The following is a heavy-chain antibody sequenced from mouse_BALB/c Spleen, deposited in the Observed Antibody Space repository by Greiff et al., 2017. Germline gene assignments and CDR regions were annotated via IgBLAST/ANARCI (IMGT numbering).Heavy chain of an antibody. CDR1: GFNIKDTY. J-gene: IGHJ2*01. CDR2: IDPANGNT. V-gene: IGHV14-3*02. CDR3: ARMTGTYY. Sequence: VHVKQSGAELVKPGASVKLSCTASGFNIKDTYMHWVKQRPEQGLEWIGRIDPANGNTKYDPKFQGKATITADTSSNTAYLQLSSLTSEDTAVYYCARMTGTYYWGQGTTLTVSS. D-gene: IGHD4-1*01.